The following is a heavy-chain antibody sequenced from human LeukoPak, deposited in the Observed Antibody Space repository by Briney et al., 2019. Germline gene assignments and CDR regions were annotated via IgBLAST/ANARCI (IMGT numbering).Heavy chain of an antibody. CDR1: GFTFSSYS. J-gene: IGHJ5*02. D-gene: IGHD2-2*01. CDR2: ISYSTGTI. Sequence: GGSLRLSCAASGFTFSSYSMNWVRQAPGKGPEWVSYISYSTGTIYYADSVKGRFTISRDNAKNSLYLQMNSLRAEDTAVYYCARTKLGYCSSTSCYKRGNWFDPWGQGTLVTVSS. V-gene: IGHV3-48*04. CDR3: ARTKLGYCSSTSCYKRGNWFDP.